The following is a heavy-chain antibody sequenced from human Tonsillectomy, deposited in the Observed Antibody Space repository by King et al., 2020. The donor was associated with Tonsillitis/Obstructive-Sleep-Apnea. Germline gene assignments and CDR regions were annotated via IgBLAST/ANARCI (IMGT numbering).Heavy chain of an antibody. D-gene: IGHD3-10*01. V-gene: IGHV3-23*04. CDR2: ISGSGGRI. J-gene: IGHJ6*02. CDR1: GFTFSSYG. CDR3: AKVGGGGAGAGRYYYYGMDV. Sequence: VQLVESGGGLVQPGGSLRLSCAASGFTFSSYGMSWVRQAPGKGLEWVSSISGSGGRIYYADSVKGRFTISRDNSKNTLYLQMNSLRAEDTAVYYCAKVGGGGAGAGRYYYYGMDVWGQGTTVTVSS.